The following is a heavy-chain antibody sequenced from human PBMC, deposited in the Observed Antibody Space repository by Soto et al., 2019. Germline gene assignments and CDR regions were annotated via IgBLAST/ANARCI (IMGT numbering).Heavy chain of an antibody. CDR2: MNPNSGNT. V-gene: IGHV1-8*01. CDR3: ARGWYYGSGSPFDP. CDR1: GYTFTSYD. J-gene: IGHJ5*02. Sequence: QVQLVQSGAEVEKPGASVKVSCKASGYTFTSYDINWVRQATGQGLEWMGWMNPNSGNTGNAQKFQGRVTMXXXTXXSTAYMELSSLRSEDTAVYYCARGWYYGSGSPFDPWGQGTLVTVSS. D-gene: IGHD3-10*01.